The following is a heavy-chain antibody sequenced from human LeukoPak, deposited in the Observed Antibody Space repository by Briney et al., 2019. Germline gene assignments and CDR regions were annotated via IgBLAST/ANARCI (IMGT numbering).Heavy chain of an antibody. J-gene: IGHJ4*02. CDR3: ARDKGVWDGSGSYFGTVHDY. CDR2: ISSSGSTI. D-gene: IGHD3-10*01. Sequence: QTGGSLRLSCAASGFTFSSYEMNWVRQAPGKGLEWVSYISSSGSTIYYADSVKGRFTISRDNAKNSLYLQMNSLRAEDTAVYYCARDKGVWDGSGSYFGTVHDYWGQGTLVTVSS. V-gene: IGHV3-48*03. CDR1: GFTFSSYE.